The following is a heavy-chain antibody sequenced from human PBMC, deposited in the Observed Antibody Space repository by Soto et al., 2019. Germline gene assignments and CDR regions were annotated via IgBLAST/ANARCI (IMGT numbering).Heavy chain of an antibody. J-gene: IGHJ6*02. V-gene: IGHV1-46*01. CDR1: GYTFTSYY. D-gene: IGHD1-20*01. CDR2: IIPSGGST. CDR3: ARYKSNYYYGMDV. Sequence: ASVKVSCKASGYTFTSYYMHWVRQAPGQGLEWMGIIIPSGGSTSYAQKFQGRVTMTRDTSTSTVYMELSSLRSEYTAVYYCARYKSNYYYGMDVWGQGTTVTVSS.